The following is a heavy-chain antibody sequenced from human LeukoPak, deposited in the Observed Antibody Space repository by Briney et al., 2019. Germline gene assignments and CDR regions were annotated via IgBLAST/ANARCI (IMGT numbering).Heavy chain of an antibody. D-gene: IGHD6-13*01. CDR1: GGTFSSYD. CDR2: MNPNSGNT. V-gene: IGHV1-8*02. CDR3: ARGPHTGYSSSWPVNFDY. Sequence: ASVKVSCKASGGTFSSYDINWVRQATGQGLEWMGWMNPNSGNTGYAQKFQGRVTMTRNTSISTAYMELSSLRSEDTAVYYCARGPHTGYSSSWPVNFDYWGQGTLVTVSS. J-gene: IGHJ4*02.